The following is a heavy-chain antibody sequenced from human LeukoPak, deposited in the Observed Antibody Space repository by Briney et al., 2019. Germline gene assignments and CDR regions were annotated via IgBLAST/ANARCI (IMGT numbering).Heavy chain of an antibody. CDR2: INPNSGGT. Sequence: GASVKVSCKASGYTFTGYYMHWVRQAPGQGLEWTGWINPNSGGTNYAQKFQGRVTMTRDTSISTAYMELSRLRSDDTAVYYCASRYCSGGSCSYFDYWGQGTLVTVSS. CDR3: ASRYCSGGSCSYFDY. CDR1: GYTFTGYY. D-gene: IGHD2-15*01. J-gene: IGHJ4*02. V-gene: IGHV1-2*02.